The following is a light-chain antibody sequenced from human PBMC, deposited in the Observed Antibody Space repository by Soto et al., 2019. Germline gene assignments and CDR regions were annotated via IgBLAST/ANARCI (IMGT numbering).Light chain of an antibody. Sequence: DIQMTQSPSSLSASVGDRVTITCRASQGISNYLAWYQRKPGKLPKLLIYAASTLQSGVPSRFSGSGSGTDFTLTISSLQPEDVATYYCQKYNSAPPFTFGPGTKVDIK. CDR2: AAS. J-gene: IGKJ3*01. CDR3: QKYNSAPPFT. V-gene: IGKV1-27*01. CDR1: QGISNY.